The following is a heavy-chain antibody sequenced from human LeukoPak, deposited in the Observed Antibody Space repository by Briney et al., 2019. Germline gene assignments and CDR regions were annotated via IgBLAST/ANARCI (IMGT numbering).Heavy chain of an antibody. J-gene: IGHJ3*02. V-gene: IGHV1-2*02. D-gene: IGHD3-9*01. CDR3: ARDLVFDSLGPDAFHI. Sequence: ASVKVSCKASGYTFTGYYMHWVRQAPGQGLEWMGWINPNSGGTNYAQKFQGRVTMTRDTSISTAYMELSRLRSDDTAVYYCARDLVFDSLGPDAFHIWGQGTMVTVSS. CDR2: INPNSGGT. CDR1: GYTFTGYY.